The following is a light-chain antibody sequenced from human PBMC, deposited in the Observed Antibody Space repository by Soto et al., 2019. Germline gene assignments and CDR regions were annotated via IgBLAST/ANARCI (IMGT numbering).Light chain of an antibody. CDR2: ASS. J-gene: IGKJ3*01. CDR1: QSISSY. Sequence: IQLTQSPSSLSASVGDRVTITCRASQSISSYLNWYQQKPGKAPKLLIYASSSLQSGVPSRFSGSGSGTDFTLTISSLQPEDFATYYCQQSYSTPVTVGPGTKGDIK. CDR3: QQSYSTPVT. V-gene: IGKV1-39*01.